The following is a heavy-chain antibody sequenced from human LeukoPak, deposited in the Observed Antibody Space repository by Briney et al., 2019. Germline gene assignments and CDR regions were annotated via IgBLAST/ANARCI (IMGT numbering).Heavy chain of an antibody. CDR1: GYTFTGYY. J-gene: IGHJ4*02. Sequence: ASVKVSCKASGYTFTGYYMHWVRQAPGQGLEWMGWINPNSGGTNYAQKFQGRVTMTRDTSISTAYMELSRLRSDDMAVYYCARDLYSGSYYAVFDYWGQGTLVTVSS. CDR2: INPNSGGT. V-gene: IGHV1-2*02. CDR3: ARDLYSGSYYAVFDY. D-gene: IGHD1-26*01.